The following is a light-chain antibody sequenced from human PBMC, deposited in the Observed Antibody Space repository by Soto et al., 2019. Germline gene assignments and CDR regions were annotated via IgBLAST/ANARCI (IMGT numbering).Light chain of an antibody. CDR1: SSNIGAGFD. CDR2: GNS. V-gene: IGLV1-40*01. CDR3: QSYASSLSAYV. J-gene: IGLJ1*01. Sequence: QSVLTQPPSVSGAPGQRVTISCTGSSSNIGAGFDVHWYQQLPGTAPKLLVYGNSNRPSGVPDRFSGSKSGTSASLAVTALQPADEEAYYCQSYASSLSAYVFGTGTKVTVL.